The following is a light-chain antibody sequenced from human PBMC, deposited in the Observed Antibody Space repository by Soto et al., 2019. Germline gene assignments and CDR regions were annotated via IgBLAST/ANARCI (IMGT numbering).Light chain of an antibody. CDR1: SGSIASNY. V-gene: IGLV6-57*04. CDR2: EDN. CDR3: QSYDSSNQGV. J-gene: IGLJ2*01. Sequence: NFMLTQPHSVSESPGKTVTISCTRSSGSIASNYVQWYQQRPGSAPTTVIYEDNQRPPGVPDRFSGSIDSSSNSASLTISGLQTEDEADYYCQSYDSSNQGVFGGGTKLTVL.